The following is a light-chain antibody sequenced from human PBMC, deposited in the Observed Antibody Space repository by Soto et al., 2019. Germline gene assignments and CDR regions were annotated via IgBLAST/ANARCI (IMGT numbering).Light chain of an antibody. CDR1: RSLLTANGYTY. J-gene: IGKJ1*01. CDR2: WAS. CDR3: QQYHSTPPQWT. V-gene: IGKV4-1*01. Sequence: DIVMTQSPLSLTVTPGEPASISCMSSRSLLTANGYTYFHWYQHKPGQPPKLLIYWASTRESGVPDRFSGSGSGTNFTLTISRLQAEDVAVYYCQQYHSTPPQWTCGQGTKGDIK.